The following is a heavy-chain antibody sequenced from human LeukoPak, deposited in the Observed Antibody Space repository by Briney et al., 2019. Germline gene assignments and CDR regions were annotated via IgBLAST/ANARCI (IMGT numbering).Heavy chain of an antibody. CDR2: IYYSGST. CDR1: GGSISSSSYY. Sequence: PSETLSLTCTVSGGSISSSSYYWGWIRQPPGKGLEWIGSIYYSGSTYYNPSLKSRVTISVDTSKNQFSLKLSSVTAADTAVYYCASLPIVGGVTGPFDPWGQGTLVTVSS. V-gene: IGHV4-39*01. J-gene: IGHJ5*02. D-gene: IGHD2-21*01. CDR3: ASLPIVGGVTGPFDP.